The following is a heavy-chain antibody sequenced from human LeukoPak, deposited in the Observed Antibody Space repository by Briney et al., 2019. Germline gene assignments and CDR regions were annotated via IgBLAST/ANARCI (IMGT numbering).Heavy chain of an antibody. V-gene: IGHV3-21*01. Sequence: GGSLRLSCAASGFTFSTYSMNWVRHAPGKGLGVGSSITGSSSNIYYADSVKDRFTISRDNAKNSLYLQMNSLRAEDTAVYDCARGGGSYLFQHWGQGTLVTVSS. CDR3: ARGGGSYLFQH. CDR2: ITGSSSNI. J-gene: IGHJ1*01. D-gene: IGHD1-26*01. CDR1: GFTFSTYS.